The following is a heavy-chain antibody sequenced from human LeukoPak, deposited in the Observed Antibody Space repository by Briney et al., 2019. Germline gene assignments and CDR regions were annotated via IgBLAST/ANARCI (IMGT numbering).Heavy chain of an antibody. D-gene: IGHD4-17*01. CDR3: ALSTTRVTTRTLDY. Sequence: SETLSLTCVVYGGSLTDYFWSWIRQPPGKGLEWIGEINRSGTTKYNPSLESRVTISLDTSMRQSSLKLSSATAADTTVYYCALSTTRVTTRTLDYWGQGTLVTVSS. V-gene: IGHV4-34*01. CDR2: INRSGTT. CDR1: GGSLTDYF. J-gene: IGHJ4*02.